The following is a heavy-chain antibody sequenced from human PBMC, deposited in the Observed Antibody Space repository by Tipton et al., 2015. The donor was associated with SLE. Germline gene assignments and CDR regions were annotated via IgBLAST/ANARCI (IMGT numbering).Heavy chain of an antibody. V-gene: IGHV4-59*11. Sequence: TLSHTCTVSGGSISSHYWSWIRQPPGKGLEWIGYIYYSGSTNYNPSLKSRVTISVDTSKNQFSLKLSSVTAADTAVYYCASWYSSPRGYYGMDVWGQGTTVTVSS. J-gene: IGHJ6*02. CDR2: IYYSGST. CDR1: GGSISSHY. CDR3: ASWYSSPRGYYGMDV. D-gene: IGHD6-13*01.